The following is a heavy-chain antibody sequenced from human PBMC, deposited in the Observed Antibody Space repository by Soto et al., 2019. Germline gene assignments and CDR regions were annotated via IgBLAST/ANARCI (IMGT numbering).Heavy chain of an antibody. Sequence: PGGSLRLSCAASGFIFSSSAMHWVRQAPGKGLDWVAVISYDGNTKYYGDSVRGRFSISRDNSDDTLYLQMNSLRPEDTGLYFCARDNLFRGGGTYDMELWGQGTTVTVSS. V-gene: IGHV3-30-3*01. J-gene: IGHJ6*02. D-gene: IGHD3-10*01. CDR3: ARDNLFRGGGTYDMEL. CDR1: GFIFSSSA. CDR2: ISYDGNTK.